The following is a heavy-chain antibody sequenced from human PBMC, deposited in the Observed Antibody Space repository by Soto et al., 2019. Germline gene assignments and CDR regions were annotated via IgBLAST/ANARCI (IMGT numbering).Heavy chain of an antibody. D-gene: IGHD6-6*01. CDR2: ISYDGSNK. CDR3: AKERPPYSSSSPPLDY. Sequence: GGSLRLSCAASGFTFSSYGMHWVRQAPGKGLEWVAVISYDGSNKYYAASVKGRFTIARDNSKNTLYLQMNSLRAEDTALYYCAKERPPYSSSSPPLDYWGQGTLVTVSS. J-gene: IGHJ4*02. V-gene: IGHV3-30*18. CDR1: GFTFSSYG.